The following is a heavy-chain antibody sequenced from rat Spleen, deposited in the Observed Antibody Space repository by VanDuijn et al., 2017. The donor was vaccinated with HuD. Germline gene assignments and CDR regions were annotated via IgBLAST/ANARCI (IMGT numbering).Heavy chain of an antibody. Sequence: VQLKESGPGLVQPSQTLSLTCTVSGFSLTSNGVSWVRQTPGKGLEWIAAISSGGSTYYNSALKSRLSISRDTSKSQVFLKMNSLQTEDTAIYFCIRESLPGYNSHWFVYWGQGTLVTVSS. J-gene: IGHJ3*01. V-gene: IGHV2S12*01. CDR1: GFSLTSNG. D-gene: IGHD1-4*01. CDR2: ISSGGST. CDR3: IRESLPGYNSHWFVY.